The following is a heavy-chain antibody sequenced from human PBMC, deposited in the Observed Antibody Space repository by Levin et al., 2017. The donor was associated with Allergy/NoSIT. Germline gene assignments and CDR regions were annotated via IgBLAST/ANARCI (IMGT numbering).Heavy chain of an antibody. CDR3: AKLDSGWSHFDH. Sequence: GGSLRLSCAASGFSFSTYDMSWVRQAPGKGLEWVSDISGNNGRAYYADSVKGRFTISRVDSKNTLYLQMNSLRAEDTAVYYCAKLDSGWSHFDHWGQGALVTVSS. CDR1: GFSFSTYD. J-gene: IGHJ4*02. D-gene: IGHD6-19*01. V-gene: IGHV3-23*01. CDR2: ISGNNGRA.